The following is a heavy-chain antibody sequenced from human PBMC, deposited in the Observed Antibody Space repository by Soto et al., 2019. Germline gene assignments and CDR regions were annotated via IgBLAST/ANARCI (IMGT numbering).Heavy chain of an antibody. Sequence: PSETLSLTCTVSDGSISGYYWSWIRQPPGERLEWIGYVRYSGHTNYNPSLKSRVTISVDTSKNQFSLKLNSVTAADTAVYYCAKHNSPVTTEGYYFDSWGQGRLVTVSS. CDR3: AKHNSPVTTEGYYFDS. D-gene: IGHD4-17*01. CDR2: VRYSGHT. J-gene: IGHJ4*02. CDR1: DGSISGYY. V-gene: IGHV4-59*08.